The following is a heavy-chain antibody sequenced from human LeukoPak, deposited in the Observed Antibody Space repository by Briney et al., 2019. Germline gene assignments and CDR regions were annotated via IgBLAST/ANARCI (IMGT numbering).Heavy chain of an antibody. V-gene: IGHV3-7*03. CDR3: AGGTGFIIKD. D-gene: IGHD3-9*01. CDR1: GFPFSSYW. CDR2: IKQDGSKK. Sequence: SGGSLRLSCVAPGFPFSSYWMTWVRQAPGKGLEWVANIKQDGSKKSYVDSVKGRFTISRDNAKNSLYLQMNNLRVEDTAMYYCAGGTGFIIKDWGQGTLVTVSS. J-gene: IGHJ4*02.